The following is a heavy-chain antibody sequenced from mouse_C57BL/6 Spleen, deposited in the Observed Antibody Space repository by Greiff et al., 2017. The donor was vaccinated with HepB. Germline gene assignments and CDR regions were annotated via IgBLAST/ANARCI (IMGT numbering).Heavy chain of an antibody. CDR3: ARSGWLLRLDWYFDV. CDR1: GYSFTGYY. D-gene: IGHD2-3*01. J-gene: IGHJ1*03. CDR2: INPSTGGT. V-gene: IGHV1-42*01. Sequence: VQLQQSGPELVKPGASVKISCKASGYSFTGYYMNWVKQSPEKSLEWIGEINPSTGGTTYNQKFKAKATLTVDKSSSTAYMQLKSLTSEDSAVYYCARSGWLLRLDWYFDVWGTGTTVTVYS.